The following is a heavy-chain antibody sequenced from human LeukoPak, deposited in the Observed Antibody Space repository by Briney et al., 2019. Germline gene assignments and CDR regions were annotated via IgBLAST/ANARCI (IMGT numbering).Heavy chain of an antibody. D-gene: IGHD5-12*01. J-gene: IGHJ3*02. CDR3: ATKSSDIVATTKDFAFDI. CDR2: INPNSGGT. Sequence: ASVKVSCKASGYTFTGYYMHWVRQAPGQGLEWMGWINPNSGGTNYAQKFQGRVTMTRDTSISTAYMELSRLRSDDTAVYYCATKSSDIVATTKDFAFDIWGQGTMVTVSS. CDR1: GYTFTGYY. V-gene: IGHV1-2*02.